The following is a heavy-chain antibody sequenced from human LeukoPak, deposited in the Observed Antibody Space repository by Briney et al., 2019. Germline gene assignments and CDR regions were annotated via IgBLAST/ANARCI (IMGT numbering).Heavy chain of an antibody. V-gene: IGHV4-38-2*01. CDR2: IYHSGST. CDR3: ALTCYCSRTSCYLDDAFDI. D-gene: IGHD2-2*01. Sequence: SETLSLTCAVSGYSISSGYYWGWIRQPPGKGLEWIGSIYHSGSTYYNPSLKSRVTISVDTSKNQFSLKLSSVTAADTAVYYCALTCYCSRTSCYLDDAFDIWGQGTMVTVSS. J-gene: IGHJ3*02. CDR1: GYSISSGYY.